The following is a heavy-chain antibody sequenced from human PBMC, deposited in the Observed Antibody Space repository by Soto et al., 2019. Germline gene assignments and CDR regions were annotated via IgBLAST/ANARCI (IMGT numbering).Heavy chain of an antibody. V-gene: IGHV3-15*07. CDR3: TTTSDCTNGVCFRANWFDP. CDR1: GFTFSNAW. J-gene: IGHJ5*02. Sequence: GGSLRLSCAASGFTFSNAWMNWVRQAPGKGLEWVGRIKSETDGGTTDYAAPVKGRFTISRDDSKNTLYLQMNSLKTEDTAVYYCTTTSDCTNGVCFRANWFDPWGQGTLVTVSS. CDR2: IKSETDGGTT. D-gene: IGHD2-8*01.